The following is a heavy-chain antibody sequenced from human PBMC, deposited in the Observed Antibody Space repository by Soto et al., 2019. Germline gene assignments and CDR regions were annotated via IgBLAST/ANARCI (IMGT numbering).Heavy chain of an antibody. J-gene: IGHJ4*02. V-gene: IGHV4-59*01. D-gene: IGHD1-1*01. CDR3: ARVQAGTIDY. CDR2: IYYSGST. CDR1: GGSISSYN. Sequence: VSLTCTVSGGSISSYNWSWLRQPPGKGLEWIGYIYYSGSTNYNPSLKSRVTISVDTSKNQFSLKLSSVSAADTAMYYCARVQAGTIDYWGQGALVTVAS.